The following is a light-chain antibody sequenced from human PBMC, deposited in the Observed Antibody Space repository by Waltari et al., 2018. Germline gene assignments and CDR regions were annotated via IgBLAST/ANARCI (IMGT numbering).Light chain of an antibody. J-gene: IGLJ1*01. CDR2: YDS. CDR1: TIGSYS. Sequence: SYVLTQPPSVSVAPGETARIPCGGDTIGSYSGPWYQQKPGQAPVLVIRYDSDRPSGIPERFSGSNSANTATLTISRVEAGDEANYYCQVWHAAIDPGVFGTGTEVTV. CDR3: QVWHAAIDPGV. V-gene: IGLV3-21*04.